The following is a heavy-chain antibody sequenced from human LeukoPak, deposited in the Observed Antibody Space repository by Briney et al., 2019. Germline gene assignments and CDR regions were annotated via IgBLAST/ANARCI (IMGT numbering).Heavy chain of an antibody. V-gene: IGHV3-30-3*01. J-gene: IGHJ5*02. Sequence: GRSLRLSCAASGFTFSSYAMHWVRQAPGKGLEWVAVISYDGSNKYYADSVKGRFTISRDNSKNTLYLQMNSLRAGDTAVYYCAREGPTSGSYDWFDPWGQGTLVTVSS. CDR3: AREGPTSGSYDWFDP. D-gene: IGHD1-26*01. CDR1: GFTFSSYA. CDR2: ISYDGSNK.